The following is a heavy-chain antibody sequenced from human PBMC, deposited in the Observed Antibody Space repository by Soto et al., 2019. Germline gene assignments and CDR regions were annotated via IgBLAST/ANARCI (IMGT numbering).Heavy chain of an antibody. CDR3: AKHIEGAGNWYFDL. J-gene: IGHJ2*01. CDR1: GFTFSIYA. CDR2: INGRGSPT. V-gene: IGHV3-23*01. D-gene: IGHD2-21*01. Sequence: EVQLLESGGGLVQPGGSLGLSCAASGFTFSIYAMSWVRQVPGKGPEWVSVINGRGSPTFYADSVKDRFTISRDNSKNTLYLQMNSLGADDTAIYYCAKHIEGAGNWYFDLWGRGTLVTVSS.